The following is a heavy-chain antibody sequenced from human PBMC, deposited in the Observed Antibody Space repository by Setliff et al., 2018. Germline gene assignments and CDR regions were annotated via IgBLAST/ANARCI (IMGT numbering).Heavy chain of an antibody. J-gene: IGHJ4*02. CDR1: GYTFTDDY. CDR3: AFRRGYIYGLDN. V-gene: IGHV1-69-2*01. D-gene: IGHD5-18*01. CDR2: IDPEDGKT. Sequence: AASVKVSCKASGYTFTDDYMYWVKQAPGKGLEWMGRIDPEDGKTVYAEKSQGRVIISADTSVDTVYLEIDGLRSEDTAVYYCAFRRGYIYGLDNWGQGTLVTVS.